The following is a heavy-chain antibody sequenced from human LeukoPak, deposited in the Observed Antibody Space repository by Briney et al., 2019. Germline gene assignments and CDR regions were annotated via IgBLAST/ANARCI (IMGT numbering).Heavy chain of an antibody. V-gene: IGHV5-51*01. D-gene: IGHD3-22*01. CDR3: AKSNYYDRSGYTGAFDY. CDR1: GYSFTSYW. J-gene: IGHJ4*02. CDR2: IYPGDSDT. Sequence: GESLKISCKGSGYSFTSYWIGWVRQMPGKGLEWMGIIYPGDSDTRFSPSFQGQVTISADKSISTAYLPWSSLKASDTAMYYCAKSNYYDRSGYTGAFDYWGQGTLSTVSS.